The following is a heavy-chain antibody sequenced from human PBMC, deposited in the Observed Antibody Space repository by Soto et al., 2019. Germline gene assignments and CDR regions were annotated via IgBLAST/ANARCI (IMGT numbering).Heavy chain of an antibody. CDR3: ARHFFHCGYDCLKFDY. J-gene: IGHJ4*02. Sequence: QVQLQESGPGLVKPSETLSLTCTVSGDSISNYYWSWIRQPPGKGLEWIGYIHYTGSTNYNPSLNSRVSVSVDTSKNQFSLKLSSVTAADTAVYYCARHFFHCGYDCLKFDYWGQGTLVIASS. CDR1: GDSISNYY. CDR2: IHYTGST. V-gene: IGHV4-59*08. D-gene: IGHD2-21*02.